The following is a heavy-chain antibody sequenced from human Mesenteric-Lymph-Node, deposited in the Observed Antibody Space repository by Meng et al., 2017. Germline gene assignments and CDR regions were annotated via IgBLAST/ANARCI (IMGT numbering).Heavy chain of an antibody. Sequence: QVQLQESCPGLVKPSQTLSLTCTVSGGPISSGDYSWSWIRQTRGKGLEWIGYIYYSGSTYYNPSLKSRVTISVDTSKNQFSLKLRFVTAADTAVYYCAREGRSHQVGVSVYWGQGNLVTVSS. CDR2: IYYSGST. CDR3: AREGRSHQVGVSVY. D-gene: IGHD2-21*01. J-gene: IGHJ4*02. V-gene: IGHV4-30-4*01. CDR1: GGPISSGDYS.